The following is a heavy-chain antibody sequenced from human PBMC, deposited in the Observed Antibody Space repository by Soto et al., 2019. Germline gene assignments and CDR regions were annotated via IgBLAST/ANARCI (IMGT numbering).Heavy chain of an antibody. V-gene: IGHV4-39*01. CDR1: GGSVSSSTYY. D-gene: IGHD3-3*01. J-gene: IGHJ4*02. CDR3: TRRITIFGVDPGLDY. CDR2: MYSSGSI. Sequence: QLQFQESGPGLVRPSETLSLTCTVSGGSVSSSTYYWTWIRQPPGKGLEWIGTMYSSGSIYYNPSLKIRSTISIDRSQNQYSLKVRSVTAADTAVYYCTRRITIFGVDPGLDYWGQGTLVTVS.